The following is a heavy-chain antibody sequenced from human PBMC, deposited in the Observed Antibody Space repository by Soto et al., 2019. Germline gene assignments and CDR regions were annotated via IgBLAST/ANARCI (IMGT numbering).Heavy chain of an antibody. CDR2: IYYSGST. D-gene: IGHD2-21*02. J-gene: IGHJ4*02. CDR1: DGSISGYY. V-gene: IGHV4-59*01. Sequence: SETLSLTCTVSDGSISGYYWSWIRQPPGKGLEWIGYIYYSGSTNYNPSLKSRVTISVDTSKNQFSLKLSSVTAADTAVYYCAVSSAYCGGDCYSGLDYWGQGTLVTVSS. CDR3: AVSSAYCGGDCYSGLDY.